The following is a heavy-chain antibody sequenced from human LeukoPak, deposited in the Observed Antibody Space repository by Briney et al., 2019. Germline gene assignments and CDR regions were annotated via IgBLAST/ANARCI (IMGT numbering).Heavy chain of an antibody. D-gene: IGHD2-2*01. CDR1: GFTFSSYA. Sequence: GGYLRLSCAASGFTFSSYAMSWVRQAPGKGLEWVSAISGSGGSTYYADPAKGRFTISRDNTKRSLVLQMNSLRAEDTAVYYCVRAHGTYAPLGYWGQGILVTVSS. V-gene: IGHV3-23*01. CDR3: VRAHGTYAPLGY. CDR2: ISGSGGST. J-gene: IGHJ4*02.